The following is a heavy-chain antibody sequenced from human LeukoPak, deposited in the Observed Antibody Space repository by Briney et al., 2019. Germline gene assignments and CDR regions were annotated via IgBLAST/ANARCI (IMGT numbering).Heavy chain of an antibody. V-gene: IGHV3-23*01. Sequence: PGGSLRLSCAASGFTFTNYAMAWVRQAPGNGLEWVSALTGGGGTTLYADSVRGRFTISRDNSKNTLYLQMNSLRAEDTAIYYCAKDAGPRGTYSGLFDYWGQGTLVAVSP. CDR3: AKDAGPRGTYSGLFDY. J-gene: IGHJ4*02. D-gene: IGHD1-26*01. CDR2: LTGGGGTT. CDR1: GFTFTNYA.